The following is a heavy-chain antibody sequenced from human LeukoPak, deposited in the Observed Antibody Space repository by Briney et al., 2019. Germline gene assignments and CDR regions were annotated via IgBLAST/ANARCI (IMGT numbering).Heavy chain of an antibody. Sequence: SETLSLTCTVSGGSISSYYWSWIRQPPGKGLEWNGYIYYSGSTNYNPSLKSRVTISVDTSKNQFSLKLSSVTAADTAVYYCARPLYSGSYFVAFDIWGQGTMVTVSS. V-gene: IGHV4-59*01. D-gene: IGHD1-26*01. J-gene: IGHJ3*02. CDR3: ARPLYSGSYFVAFDI. CDR2: IYYSGST. CDR1: GGSISSYY.